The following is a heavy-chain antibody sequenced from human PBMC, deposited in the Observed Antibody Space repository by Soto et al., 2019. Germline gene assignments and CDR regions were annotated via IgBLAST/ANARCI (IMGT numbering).Heavy chain of an antibody. J-gene: IGHJ6*02. CDR3: ARVTIFGVVIISGMDV. D-gene: IGHD3-3*01. V-gene: IGHV1-18*01. Sequence: ASVKVSCKASGYTFTSYGISWVRQAPGQGLEWMVWISAYNGNTNYAQKLQGRVTMTTDTSTSTAYMELRSLRSDDTSVYYCARVTIFGVVIISGMDVWGQGTTVTVSS. CDR1: GYTFTSYG. CDR2: ISAYNGNT.